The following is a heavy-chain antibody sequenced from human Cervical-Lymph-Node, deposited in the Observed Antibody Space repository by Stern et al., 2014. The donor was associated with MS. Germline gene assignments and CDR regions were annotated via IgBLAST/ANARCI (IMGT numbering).Heavy chain of an antibody. V-gene: IGHV4-39*01. CDR2: VSFSGST. Sequence: QLQLQESGPGLVKPSETLSLTCTVSGGSISSRSYYWGWIRQPPGKGLEWIGSVSFSGSTYFNPSLKSRVTISVDTSNKWFSLKLSSVTAADTAVYYCARPKGRDAFDIWGQGTMVTVSS. CDR3: ARPKGRDAFDI. J-gene: IGHJ3*02. D-gene: IGHD3-10*01. CDR1: GGSISSRSYY.